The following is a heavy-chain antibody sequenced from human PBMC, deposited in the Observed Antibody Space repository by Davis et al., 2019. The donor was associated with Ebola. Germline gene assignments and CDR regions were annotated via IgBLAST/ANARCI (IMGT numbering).Heavy chain of an antibody. D-gene: IGHD6-19*01. CDR1: GFVFSSFV. CDR2: LGLSGDT. V-gene: IGHV3-23*01. Sequence: GGSLRLSCAASGFVFSSFVMSWVRRAPGKGLEWVSTLGLSGDTYYADSVKGRFTISRDNSMNTLHLQMNSLRVEDTAMYYCAKDTSNVWFDVWGQGTMVTVSS. J-gene: IGHJ3*01. CDR3: AKDTSNVWFDV.